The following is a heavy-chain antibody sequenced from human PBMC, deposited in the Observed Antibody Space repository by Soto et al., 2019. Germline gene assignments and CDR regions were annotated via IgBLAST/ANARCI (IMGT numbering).Heavy chain of an antibody. D-gene: IGHD2-21*01. CDR2: MNPNSGNT. CDR3: ARSDGYNFNWLES. CDR1: GYTFATYD. V-gene: IGHV1-8*01. Sequence: QVQLVQSVAEVKTPGASVKVSCKASGYTFATYDINWVRQAPGQGLEWMGWMNPNSGNTGYAQKFQGRLTMTRDTALSVAHMELSSLRNEDTAVYYCARSDGYNFNWLESWGQGTLVTVSA. J-gene: IGHJ5*01.